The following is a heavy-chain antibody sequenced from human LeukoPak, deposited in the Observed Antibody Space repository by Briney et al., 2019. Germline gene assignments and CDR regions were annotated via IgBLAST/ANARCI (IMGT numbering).Heavy chain of an antibody. V-gene: IGHV3-23*01. CDR1: GFTFSSYA. CDR2: IFGNGGST. J-gene: IGHJ4*02. CDR3: AKTTTGYSSGRYPGWPVDS. Sequence: GGSLRLSCAASGFTFSSYAMYWVRQAPGKGLEWVSGIFGNGGSTYYADSVKGRFTISRDNSKNTVYLQMNSLRAEDTAVYYCAKTTTGYSSGRYPGWPVDSWGQGTLVTVSS. D-gene: IGHD6-19*01.